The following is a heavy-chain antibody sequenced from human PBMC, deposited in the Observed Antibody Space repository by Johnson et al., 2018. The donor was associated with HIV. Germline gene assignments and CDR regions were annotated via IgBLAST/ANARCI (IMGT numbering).Heavy chain of an antibody. CDR1: GFTVSGNY. D-gene: IGHD3-10*01. CDR3: ANWAYYYGSGYAFDI. J-gene: IGHJ3*02. CDR2: IAASGDST. V-gene: IGHV3-66*01. Sequence: EVHLVESGGGLVQPGGSLRLSCAASGFTVSGNYMNWVRQAPGKGLEWVSLIAASGDSTYYADSVRGRFAISRDNSKNTLYLQMNSLRAEDTAVYYCANWAYYYGSGYAFDIWGQGTMVTVSS.